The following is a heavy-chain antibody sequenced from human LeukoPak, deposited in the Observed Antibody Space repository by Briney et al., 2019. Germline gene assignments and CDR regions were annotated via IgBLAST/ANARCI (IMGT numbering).Heavy chain of an antibody. CDR3: ARLINMDV. Sequence: SETLSLTCTVSGGSISSYYWSWIRQPPGKGLEWIGSIYYSGSTYYNPSLKSRVTVSVDTSKNQFSLKLSSVTAADTAVYYCARLINMDVWGKGTTVTISS. CDR1: GGSISSYY. J-gene: IGHJ6*03. CDR2: IYYSGST. V-gene: IGHV4-39*07.